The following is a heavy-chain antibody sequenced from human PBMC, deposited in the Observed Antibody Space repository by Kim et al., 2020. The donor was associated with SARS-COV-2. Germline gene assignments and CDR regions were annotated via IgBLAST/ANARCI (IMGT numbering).Heavy chain of an antibody. Sequence: FQGRVTITADESTSTAYMELSSLRSEDTAVYYCARDRNWNYNYYYYGMDVWGQGTTVTVSS. V-gene: IGHV1-69*01. D-gene: IGHD1-7*01. J-gene: IGHJ6*02. CDR3: ARDRNWNYNYYYYGMDV.